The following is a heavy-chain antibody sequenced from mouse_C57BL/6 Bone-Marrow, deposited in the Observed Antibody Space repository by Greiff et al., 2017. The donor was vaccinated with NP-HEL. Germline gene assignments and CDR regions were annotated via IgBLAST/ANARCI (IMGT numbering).Heavy chain of an antibody. CDR1: GFTFSSYA. V-gene: IGHV5S21*01. CDR2: ISSGGDYI. J-gene: IGHJ1*03. CDR3: AFYYGGSYGGYWYFDV. Sequence: EVKLMESGEGLVKPGGSLKLSCAASGFTFSSYAMSWVRQTPEKRLEWVAYISSGGDYIYYADTVKGRFTISRDNARNTLYLQMSSLKSEDTTMDYFAFYYGGSYGGYWYFDVWGTGTTVTVSA. D-gene: IGHD1-1*01.